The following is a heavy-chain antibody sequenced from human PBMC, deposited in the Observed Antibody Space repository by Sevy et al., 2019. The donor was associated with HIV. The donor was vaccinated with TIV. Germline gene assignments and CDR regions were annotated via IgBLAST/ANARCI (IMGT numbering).Heavy chain of an antibody. CDR1: GFAPSTYG. D-gene: IGHD2-8*01. V-gene: IGHV3-33*01. J-gene: IGHJ4*02. CDR3: ARDPRMYGDYLLAYFDY. Sequence: GGSLRLSCAASGFAPSTYGMHWVRQAPGKGLEWVAVIGYDGSNKYYADSVKGRFSISRENSSNTLFLQMDSLRAEDTAVYYCARDPRMYGDYLLAYFDYWGQGTLVTVSS. CDR2: IGYDGSNK.